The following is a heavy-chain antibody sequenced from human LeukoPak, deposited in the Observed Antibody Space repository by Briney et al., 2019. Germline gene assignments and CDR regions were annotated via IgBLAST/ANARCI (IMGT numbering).Heavy chain of an antibody. CDR2: IIPIFGIA. CDR3: ARDSHYDSWSGYYSYYYGMDV. CDR1: GGTFSSYA. J-gene: IGHJ6*02. D-gene: IGHD3-3*01. Sequence: SVKVSCKASGGTFSSYAISWVRQAPGQGLEWMGRIIPIFGIANYAQKFQGRVTITADKSTSTAYMELSSLRSEDTAVYYCARDSHYDSWSGYYSYYYGMDVWGQGTTVTVSS. V-gene: IGHV1-69*04.